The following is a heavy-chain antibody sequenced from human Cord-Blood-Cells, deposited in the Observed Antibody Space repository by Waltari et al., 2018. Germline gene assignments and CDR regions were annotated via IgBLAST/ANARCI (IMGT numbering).Heavy chain of an antibody. D-gene: IGHD3-16*01. CDR3: ARGALGEFDY. CDR2: ISSSGSTI. J-gene: IGHJ4*02. V-gene: IGHV3-48*03. Sequence: EVQLVESGGGLVQPGGSLGLSCAASGFPFSSYEMNWVRQAPGKGLEWVSYISSSGSTIYYADSVKGRFTISRDNAKNSLYLQMNSLRAEDTAVYYCARGALGEFDYWGQGTLVTVSS. CDR1: GFPFSSYE.